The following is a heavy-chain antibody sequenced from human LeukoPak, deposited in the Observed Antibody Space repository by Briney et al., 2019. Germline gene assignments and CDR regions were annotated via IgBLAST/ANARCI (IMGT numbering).Heavy chain of an antibody. J-gene: IGHJ4*02. Sequence: SVKVSCKASGGTFSSYAISWVRQAPGQGLEWMGGIIPIFGTANYAQKFQGRVTITADESTSTAYMELSSLRSEDTAVYYCARGPKRWLQVYFDYWGQGTLVTVSS. CDR3: ARGPKRWLQVYFDY. D-gene: IGHD5-24*01. CDR2: IIPIFGTA. V-gene: IGHV1-69*13. CDR1: GGTFSSYA.